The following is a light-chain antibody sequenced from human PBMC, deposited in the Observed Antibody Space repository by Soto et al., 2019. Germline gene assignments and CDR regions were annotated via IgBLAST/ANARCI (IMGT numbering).Light chain of an antibody. CDR3: QSYDSSLSGWV. Sequence: QSVLTQPPSVSGAPGQRVTISCTGSTSNIGAGYDVHWYQHLPGTAPHLLIYGNTNRPSGVPDRFSGSKSGTSASLAITGLQAEDEADYYCQSYDSSLSGWVFGTGTKLTVL. J-gene: IGLJ1*01. V-gene: IGLV1-40*01. CDR2: GNT. CDR1: TSNIGAGYD.